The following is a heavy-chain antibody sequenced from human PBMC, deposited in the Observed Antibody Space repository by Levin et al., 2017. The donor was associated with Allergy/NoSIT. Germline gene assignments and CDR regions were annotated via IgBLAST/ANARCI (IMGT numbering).Heavy chain of an antibody. CDR3: VRARVGASSPFDY. CDR2: IYYTGTT. J-gene: IGHJ4*02. CDR1: GGSISLGGYY. Sequence: SQTLSLTCTVSGGSISLGGYYWGWIRQHPVKGLEWIGYIYYTGTTFYNPSLKSRATIPVDTSKNQISLKVTSVTAADTAVYYCVRARVGASSPFDYWGPGTLVTVSS. D-gene: IGHD1-26*01. V-gene: IGHV4-31*03.